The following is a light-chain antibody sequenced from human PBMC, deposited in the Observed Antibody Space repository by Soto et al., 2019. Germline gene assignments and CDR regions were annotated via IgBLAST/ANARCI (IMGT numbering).Light chain of an antibody. J-gene: IGKJ2*01. Sequence: EIVLTQSPGTLSLSPGERATLSCRASQSVSSNYLAWYRQKPGQAPRLLIYGASSRATGIPDRFSGSGSGTDFTLTISRLEPEDFAVYYCQHSSPYTFGQGTKLEI. CDR1: QSVSSNY. CDR2: GAS. CDR3: QHSSPYT. V-gene: IGKV3-20*01.